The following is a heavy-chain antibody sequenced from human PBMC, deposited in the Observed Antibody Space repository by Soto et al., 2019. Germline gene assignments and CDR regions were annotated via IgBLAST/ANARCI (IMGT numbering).Heavy chain of an antibody. J-gene: IGHJ6*03. CDR2: ISAYNGVT. CDR1: GYTFTSYG. Sequence: ASVKVSCKASGYTFTSYGISWVRQAPGQGLEWLGWISAYNGVTKYAQKFQGWVTMTRDTSIRTVYMQLSRLGFDDTAIYYCARESGGATATLGYYYRDIDVRDTGTTVTRSS. CDR3: ARESGGATATLGYYYRDIDV. D-gene: IGHD3-22*01. V-gene: IGHV1-18*01.